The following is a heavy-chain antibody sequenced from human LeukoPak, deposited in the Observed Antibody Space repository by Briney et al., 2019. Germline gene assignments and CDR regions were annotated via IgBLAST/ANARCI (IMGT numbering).Heavy chain of an antibody. CDR2: INPNSGGT. J-gene: IGHJ4*02. D-gene: IGHD6-19*01. Sequence: ASVKVSCKASGYTFTGYYMHWVRQAPGQGLEWMGRINPNSGGTNYAQKFQGRVTMTRDTSISTAYMELSRLRSDDTAAYYCATSIAVARGLDYWGQGTLVTVSS. CDR3: ATSIAVARGLDY. CDR1: GYTFTGYY. V-gene: IGHV1-2*06.